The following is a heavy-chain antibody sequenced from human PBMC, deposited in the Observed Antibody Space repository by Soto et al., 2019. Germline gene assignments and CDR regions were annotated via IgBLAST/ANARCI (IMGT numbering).Heavy chain of an antibody. CDR2: IIPIFGTA. CDR3: ARTTNYDLPDSYYYHYYGMDV. Sequence: SVKVSCKASGGTFSSYAISWVRQAPGQGLEWMGGIIPIFGTANYAQKFQGRVTITADESTSTAYMELSSLRSEDTAVYYCARTTNYDLPDSYYYHYYGMDVWGQGTTVTVSS. V-gene: IGHV1-69*13. D-gene: IGHD3-3*01. J-gene: IGHJ6*02. CDR1: GGTFSSYA.